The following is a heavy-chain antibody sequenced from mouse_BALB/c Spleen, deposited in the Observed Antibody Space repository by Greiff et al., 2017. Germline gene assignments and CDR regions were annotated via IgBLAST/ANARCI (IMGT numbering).Heavy chain of an antibody. CDR3: ARSYYGSSDAMDY. V-gene: IGHV2-9*02. CDR1: GFSLTSYG. CDR2: IWAGGST. Sequence: VQLVESGPGLVAPSQSLSITCTVSGFSLTSYGVHWVRQPPGKGLEWLGVIWAGGSTNYNSALMSRLSISKDNSKSQVFLKMNSLQTDDTAMYYCARSYYGSSDAMDYWGQGTSVTVSS. D-gene: IGHD1-1*01. J-gene: IGHJ4*01.